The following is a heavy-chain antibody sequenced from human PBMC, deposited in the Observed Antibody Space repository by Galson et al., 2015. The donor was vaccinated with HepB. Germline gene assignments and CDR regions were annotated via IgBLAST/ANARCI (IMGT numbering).Heavy chain of an antibody. CDR2: IIPILGIA. D-gene: IGHD3-22*01. J-gene: IGHJ5*02. CDR3: ARGYYDSSGYLS. Sequence: SVKVSCKASGGTFSSYAISWVRQAPGQGLEWMGRIIPILGIANYAQKFQGRVTITADKSTSTAYMELSSLRSEDTAVYYCARGYYDSSGYLSWGQGTLVAVSS. V-gene: IGHV1-69*04. CDR1: GGTFSSYA.